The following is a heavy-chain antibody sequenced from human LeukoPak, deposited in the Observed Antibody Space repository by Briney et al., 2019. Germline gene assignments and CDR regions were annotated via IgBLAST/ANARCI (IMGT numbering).Heavy chain of an antibody. J-gene: IGHJ6*02. Sequence: PSETLSLTCAVYGGSFSGYYWSWIRQPPGKGLEWIGEINHSGSTNYNPSLKSRVTISVDTSKNQFSLKLSSVTAADTAVYYCAREAYYYGSGSSKVEYYYYYGMDVWGQGTTVTVSS. V-gene: IGHV4-34*01. D-gene: IGHD3-10*01. CDR3: AREAYYYGSGSSKVEYYYYYGMDV. CDR1: GGSFSGYY. CDR2: INHSGST.